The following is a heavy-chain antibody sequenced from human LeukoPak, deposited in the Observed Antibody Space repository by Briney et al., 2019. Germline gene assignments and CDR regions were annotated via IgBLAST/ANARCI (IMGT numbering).Heavy chain of an antibody. V-gene: IGHV4-59*01. J-gene: IGHJ5*02. Sequence: PSETLSLTCTVSGGSISSYYWSWIRQPPGKGLEWIGYVYYSGSTNYNPSLKSRVTISVDTSKNQFSLKLSSVTAAETAVYYCARGGLEMATRHKKNWFDPWGQGTLVTVST. CDR3: ARGGLEMATRHKKNWFDP. D-gene: IGHD5-24*01. CDR1: GGSISSYY. CDR2: VYYSGST.